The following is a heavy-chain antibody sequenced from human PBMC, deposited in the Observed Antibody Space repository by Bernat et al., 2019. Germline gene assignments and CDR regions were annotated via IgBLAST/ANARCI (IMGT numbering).Heavy chain of an antibody. Sequence: QVQLVQSGSELKEPGASVKVSCKASGYIFTTYAMNWVRQAPGRGPEWMGWINTNTGNPTYVQGFTGRFVFALDTSVSTAYLQISSLKAEDTAVYYCARDRGGRLRLFEYWGQGTLVTVSS. CDR2: INTNTGNP. CDR1: GYIFTTYA. J-gene: IGHJ4*02. CDR3: ARDRGGRLRLFEY. V-gene: IGHV7-4-1*02. D-gene: IGHD4-17*01.